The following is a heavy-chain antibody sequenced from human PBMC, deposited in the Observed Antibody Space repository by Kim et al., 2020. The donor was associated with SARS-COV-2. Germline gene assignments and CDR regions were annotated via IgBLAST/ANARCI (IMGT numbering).Heavy chain of an antibody. V-gene: IGHV3-30*18. CDR3: AKEPQHPLRFLDWLPDYYYGMDV. CDR1: GFTFSSYG. CDR2: ISYDGSNK. J-gene: IGHJ6*02. D-gene: IGHD3-3*01. Sequence: GGSLRLSCAASGFTFSSYGMHWVRQAPGKGLEWVAVISYDGSNKYYADSVKGRFTISRDNSKNTLYLQMNSLRAEDTAVYYCAKEPQHPLRFLDWLPDYYYGMDVWGQGTTVTVSS.